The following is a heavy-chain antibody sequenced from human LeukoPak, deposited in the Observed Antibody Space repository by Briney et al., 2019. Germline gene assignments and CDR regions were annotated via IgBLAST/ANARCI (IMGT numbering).Heavy chain of an antibody. CDR2: IRYDGSNK. V-gene: IGHV3-30*02. CDR1: GLTFRSYG. CDR3: ANAIAVAGTEGY. J-gene: IGHJ4*02. D-gene: IGHD6-19*01. Sequence: GGSLRLFCAASGLTFRSYGMHWVRQATGKGQEGVAFIRYDGSNKYYADSVKGRFTISRDNSKNTLYLQMNRLRAEDTAVYYCANAIAVAGTEGYWGQGTLVTVST.